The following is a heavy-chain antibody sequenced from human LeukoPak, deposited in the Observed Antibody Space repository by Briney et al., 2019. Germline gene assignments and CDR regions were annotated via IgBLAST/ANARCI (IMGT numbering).Heavy chain of an antibody. CDR2: IYSGGST. V-gene: IGHV3-53*01. CDR3: ARALYHTAMIYYYYGMDV. D-gene: IGHD5-18*01. J-gene: IGHJ6*02. CDR1: GFTVSSNY. Sequence: GGSLRLSCAASGFTVSSNYMSWVRQAPGKGLEWVSVIYSGGSTYYADSVKGRFTISRDNSKNTPYLQMNSLRAEDTAVYYCARALYHTAMIYYYYGMDVWGQGTTVTVSS.